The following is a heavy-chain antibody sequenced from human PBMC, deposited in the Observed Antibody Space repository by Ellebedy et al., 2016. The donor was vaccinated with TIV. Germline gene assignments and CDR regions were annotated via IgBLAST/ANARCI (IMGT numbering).Heavy chain of an antibody. CDR3: AKTVAHEY. J-gene: IGHJ4*02. Sequence: GESPKISCAASGFTFSSYSMNWVRQAPGKGLEWVSYISSSSSTIYYADSVKGRFTISRDNSKNTLYLQMNSLTAEDTAVNSCAKTVAHEYWGRGTLVTVSS. V-gene: IGHV3-48*01. CDR1: GFTFSSYS. CDR2: ISSSSSTI. D-gene: IGHD4-23*01.